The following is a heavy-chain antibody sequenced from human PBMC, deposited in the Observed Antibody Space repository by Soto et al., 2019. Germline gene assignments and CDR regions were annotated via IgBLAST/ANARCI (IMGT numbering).Heavy chain of an antibody. CDR3: ARHSGRFGIAGAGVDS. V-gene: IGHV4-39*01. J-gene: IGHJ5*01. Sequence: QLQLQESGPGLVKPSETLSLTCTLSGGSIRDSHYYWGWIRQSPGKGLEWIGSVYYSGTTYYNPSLQRQATISVDTSRDQFSLLLRSVTATDTAVYYCARHSGRFGIAGAGVDSWGQGTRVTVSS. CDR2: VYYSGTT. D-gene: IGHD6-19*01. CDR1: GGSIRDSHYY.